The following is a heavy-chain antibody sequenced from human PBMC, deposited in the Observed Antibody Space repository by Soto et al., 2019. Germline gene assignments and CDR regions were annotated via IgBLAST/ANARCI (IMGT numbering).Heavy chain of an antibody. CDR2: IIPIFGTA. J-gene: IGHJ3*02. CDR1: GGTFSSYA. CDR3: ARDWGSHDSRAFDI. D-gene: IGHD3-16*01. V-gene: IGHV1-69*06. Sequence: QVQLVQSGAEVKKPGSSVKVSCKASGGTFSSYAISWVRQAPGQGLEWMGGIIPIFGTANYAQKFQGRVTMTADKSTSTAYMELSSLRSEDTAVYYCARDWGSHDSRAFDIWGQGTMVTVSS.